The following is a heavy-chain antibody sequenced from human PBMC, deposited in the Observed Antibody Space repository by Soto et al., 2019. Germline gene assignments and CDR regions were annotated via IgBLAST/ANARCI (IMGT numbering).Heavy chain of an antibody. V-gene: IGHV3-7*01. Sequence: GGSLRLSCAASGFTFSSYWMSWVRQAPGKGLEWVANIKQDGSEKYYVDSVKGRFTISRDNAKNSLYLQMNSLRAEDTAVYYCARDVSYSSSSFDYRGQATLVTVSS. D-gene: IGHD6-6*01. CDR2: IKQDGSEK. J-gene: IGHJ4*02. CDR1: GFTFSSYW. CDR3: ARDVSYSSSSFDY.